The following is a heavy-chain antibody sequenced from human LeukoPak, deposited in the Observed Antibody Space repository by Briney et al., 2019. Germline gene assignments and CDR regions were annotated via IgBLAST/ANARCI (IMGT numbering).Heavy chain of an antibody. CDR2: TYYRSKWYN. CDR3: ARAPTPIIAVAGSFDY. D-gene: IGHD6-19*01. V-gene: IGHV6-1*01. CDR1: GDSVSNNSAA. J-gene: IGHJ4*02. Sequence: SQTLSLTCAISGDSVSNNSAAWNWIRPYPSRGLEWVGRTYYRSKWYNDYAVSVKSRITINPDTSKNQFSLQVDSVTPEDTAVYCCARAPTPIIAVAGSFDYWGQGTLVTVCS.